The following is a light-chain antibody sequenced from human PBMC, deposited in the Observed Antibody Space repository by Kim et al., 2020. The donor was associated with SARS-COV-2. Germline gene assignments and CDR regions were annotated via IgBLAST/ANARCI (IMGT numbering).Light chain of an antibody. V-gene: IGLV3-19*01. Sequence: ALGQKVRITCQGDSLRRDYASWFQQKPGQAPLLVIYGKGNRTSGIPDRFSGSNSGDTASLTITGAQAEDEADYYCNSRDTSGYRVVFGGGTQLTVL. CDR3: NSRDTSGYRVV. J-gene: IGLJ2*01. CDR2: GKG. CDR1: SLRRDY.